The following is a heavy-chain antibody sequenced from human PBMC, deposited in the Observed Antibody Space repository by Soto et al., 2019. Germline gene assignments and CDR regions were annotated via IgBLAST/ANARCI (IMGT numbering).Heavy chain of an antibody. V-gene: IGHV1-46*03. J-gene: IGHJ6*03. D-gene: IGHD6-6*01. CDR1: GGTFINYY. Sequence: ASVKVSCKASGGTFINYYIHWVRQAPGQGLEWMGVINPNGGSTVYAQKFQGRVTLTRDTSTSTVYVELSSLRSDDTAVYFCVRATAARQRDYSYHYYLHIWGKGTTVTVSS. CDR2: INPNGGST. CDR3: VRATAARQRDYSYHYYLHI.